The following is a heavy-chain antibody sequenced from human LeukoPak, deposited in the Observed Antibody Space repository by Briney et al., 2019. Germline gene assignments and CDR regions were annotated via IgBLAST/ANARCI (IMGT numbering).Heavy chain of an antibody. D-gene: IGHD6-19*01. CDR3: AKKRAKIAVPGQ. CDR1: GFTFSSYG. V-gene: IGHV3-30*02. CDR2: IRYDGSNK. Sequence: GGSLRLSCAASGFTFSSYGMHWVRQAPGKGLEWVAFIRYDGSNKYYADSVKGRFTISRDNSKNTLYLQMNSLRAEDTAVYYCAKKRAKIAVPGQRGQGTLVTVSS. J-gene: IGHJ4*02.